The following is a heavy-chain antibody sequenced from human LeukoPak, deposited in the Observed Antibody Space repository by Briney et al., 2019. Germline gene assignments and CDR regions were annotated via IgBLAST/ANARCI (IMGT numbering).Heavy chain of an antibody. Sequence: SETLSLTCTVSGGSISSGGYYWSWIRQHPGKGLEWIGYTYYSASTYYNPSLKSRVTISVDTSKNHFSLRLTSVTAADTAVYYCARSLGRFGSLDYWGQGTLVTVSS. V-gene: IGHV4-31*03. D-gene: IGHD3-10*01. CDR1: GGSISSGGYY. J-gene: IGHJ4*02. CDR3: ARSLGRFGSLDY. CDR2: TYYSAST.